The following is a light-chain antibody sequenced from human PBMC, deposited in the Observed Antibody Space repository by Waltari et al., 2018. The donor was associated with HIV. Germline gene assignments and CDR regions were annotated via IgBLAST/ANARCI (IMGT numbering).Light chain of an antibody. J-gene: IGLJ2*01. Sequence: SSVLTQPPSVSVAPGKPASITCGGTNLAHWYQQKPGQAPVLVIYDDSDRPSGIPERFSGSNSGNTATLTISRVEAGDEADYYCQVWDSTTNHVVFGGGTKLTVL. CDR2: DDS. CDR1: NLA. CDR3: QVWDSTTNHVV. V-gene: IGLV3-21*04.